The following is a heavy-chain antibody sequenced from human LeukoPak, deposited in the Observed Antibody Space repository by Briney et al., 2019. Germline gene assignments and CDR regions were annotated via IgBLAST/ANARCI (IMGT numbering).Heavy chain of an antibody. CDR2: ISDSGGTT. Sequence: GGSLRLSCIASGFTFRTYAMSWVRQAPGKGLEWVSGISDSGGTTYYVDSVKGRFTISRDNSKNALYLQMNSLRAEDTAVYYCAKGRGWLQFFDYWGQGTLVTVSS. D-gene: IGHD5-24*01. J-gene: IGHJ4*02. CDR3: AKGRGWLQFFDY. CDR1: GFTFRTYA. V-gene: IGHV3-23*01.